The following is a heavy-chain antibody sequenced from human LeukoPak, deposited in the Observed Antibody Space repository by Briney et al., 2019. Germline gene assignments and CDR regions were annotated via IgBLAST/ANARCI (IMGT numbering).Heavy chain of an antibody. V-gene: IGHV4-59*01. D-gene: IGHD3-22*01. CDR2: IYSRGST. CDR3: ARDSRYSDTSGYYYSHYYMDV. J-gene: IGHJ6*03. CDR1: GGSINYYY. Sequence: SETLSLTCTVSGGSINYYYWSWIRQPPGKGLEYIGYIYSRGSTNYNPSLKSRVTMSVDTSKNQFSLKLSSVTAADTAVYYCARDSRYSDTSGYYYSHYYMDVWGKGTTVTVS.